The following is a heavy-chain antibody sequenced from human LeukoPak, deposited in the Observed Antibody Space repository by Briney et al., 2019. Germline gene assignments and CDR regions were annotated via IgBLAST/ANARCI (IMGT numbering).Heavy chain of an antibody. CDR3: ARGAALVTHKYFDY. D-gene: IGHD5-18*01. Sequence: GGSLRLSCAASGLTFSSYAMSWVRQAPGKGLEWVSAISGSGGSTYYADSVKGRFTISRDNSKNTLYLQMNSLRAEDTAVYYCARGAALVTHKYFDYWGPGTLVTVS. V-gene: IGHV3-23*01. J-gene: IGHJ4*02. CDR2: ISGSGGST. CDR1: GLTFSSYA.